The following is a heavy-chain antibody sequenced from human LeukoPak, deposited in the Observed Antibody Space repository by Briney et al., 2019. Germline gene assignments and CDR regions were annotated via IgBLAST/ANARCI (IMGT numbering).Heavy chain of an antibody. Sequence: PGGSLRLSCAASGFTFSSYEKDWVRQAPGKGLEWVSYISSSGSTIYYADSVKGRFTISRDNAKNSLYLQMNSLRAEDTAVYYCARADIAVAGTYDYWGQGTLVTVSS. V-gene: IGHV3-48*03. D-gene: IGHD6-19*01. J-gene: IGHJ4*02. CDR1: GFTFSSYE. CDR2: ISSSGSTI. CDR3: ARADIAVAGTYDY.